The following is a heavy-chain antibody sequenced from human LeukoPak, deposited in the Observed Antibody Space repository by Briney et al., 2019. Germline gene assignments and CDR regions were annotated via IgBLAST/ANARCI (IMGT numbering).Heavy chain of an antibody. CDR1: GYTFTTYG. D-gene: IGHD3-16*02. CDR3: ARSDYDYVWGTYRQNYFDY. J-gene: IGHJ4*02. V-gene: IGHV1-18*04. CDR2: ISAYNGNT. Sequence: SVKLSCKASGYTFTTYGISWVRQAPGQGLEWMGWISAYNGNTTYPQNFQDRVTITTDTSTSTAYMELRSLTSDDTALYYCARSDYDYVWGTYRQNYFDYWGQGTLVTVSS.